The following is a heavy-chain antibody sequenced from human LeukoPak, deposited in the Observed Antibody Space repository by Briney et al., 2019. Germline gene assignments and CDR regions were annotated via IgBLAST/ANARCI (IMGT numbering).Heavy chain of an antibody. CDR1: GGSISSSSYY. V-gene: IGHV4-39*01. CDR2: IYYSGST. Sequence: PSETLSLTCTVSGGSISSSSYYWGWIRQPPGKGLEWIGSIYYSGSTYYNPSLKSRVTISVDTSKNQFSLKLSSVTAADTAVYYCARLEQLVPDCWGQGTLVTVSS. CDR3: ARLEQLVPDC. J-gene: IGHJ4*02. D-gene: IGHD6-13*01.